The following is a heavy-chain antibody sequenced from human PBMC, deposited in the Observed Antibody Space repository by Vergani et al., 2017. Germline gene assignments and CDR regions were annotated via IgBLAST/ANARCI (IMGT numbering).Heavy chain of an antibody. V-gene: IGHV1-24*01. J-gene: IGHJ4*02. CDR2: FDPEDGET. Sequence: QVQLVQSGAEVKKPGASVKVSCKVSGYTLTELSMHWVRQAPGKGLEWMGGFDPEDGETIYAQKLQGRVTMTEDTSTDTAYMELSSLRSEDTAVYYCATPRPYYYGSGSYPGDFDYWGQGTLVTVSS. CDR1: GYTLTELS. D-gene: IGHD3-10*01. CDR3: ATPRPYYYGSGSYPGDFDY.